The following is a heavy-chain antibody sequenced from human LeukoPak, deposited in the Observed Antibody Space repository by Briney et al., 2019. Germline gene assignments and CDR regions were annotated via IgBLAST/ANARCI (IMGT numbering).Heavy chain of an antibody. J-gene: IGHJ1*01. D-gene: IGHD1-26*01. CDR1: GFTFSIYA. CDR3: ARGSGSYLTPAEYFQH. Sequence: PGVSLRLSCAVSGFTFSIYAMHWVRQARGKGLEYVSAISSNGGSTYYANSVEGRFTISRDNSKNTLYVQMGSLSAEEMAVYCCARGSGSYLTPAEYFQHWGQGTLVTVSS. CDR2: ISSNGGST. V-gene: IGHV3-64*01.